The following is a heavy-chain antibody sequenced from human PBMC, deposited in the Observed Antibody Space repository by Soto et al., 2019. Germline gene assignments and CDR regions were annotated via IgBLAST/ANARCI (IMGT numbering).Heavy chain of an antibody. J-gene: IGHJ3*01. D-gene: IGHD6-19*01. Sequence: GGSLSLSCAASGFTFSSYGMHWVRQAPGKGLEWVAVISYDGSNKYYADSVKGRFTISRDNSKNTLYLQMNSLRAEDTAVYYCAKDSWEQWPVWGQGTMVTVSS. CDR1: GFTFSSYG. V-gene: IGHV3-30*18. CDR2: ISYDGSNK. CDR3: AKDSWEQWPV.